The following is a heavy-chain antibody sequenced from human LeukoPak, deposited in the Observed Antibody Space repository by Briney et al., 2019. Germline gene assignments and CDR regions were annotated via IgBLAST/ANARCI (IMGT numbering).Heavy chain of an antibody. CDR2: IYYSGST. CDR1: GGSISSYY. Sequence: SETLSLTCTVSGGSISSYYWSWIRQPPGKGLEWIGYIYYSGSTNYNPSLKSRVTISVDTSKNQFSLKLISVTAADTAVYYCARDPHYGGNFDYWGQGTLVTVSS. J-gene: IGHJ4*02. V-gene: IGHV4-59*01. CDR3: ARDPHYGGNFDY. D-gene: IGHD4-23*01.